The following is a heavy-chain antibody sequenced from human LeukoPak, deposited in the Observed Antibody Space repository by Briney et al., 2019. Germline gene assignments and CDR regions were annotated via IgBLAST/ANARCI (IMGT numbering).Heavy chain of an antibody. D-gene: IGHD3-22*01. CDR1: GGTSSSYA. CDR2: IIPILGIA. CDR3: ARDSIDSSGYLFDY. V-gene: IGHV1-69*04. J-gene: IGHJ4*02. Sequence: ASVKVSCKASGGTSSSYAISWVRQAPGQGLEWMGRIIPILGIANYAQKFQGRVTITADKSTSTAYMELSSLRSEDTAVYYCARDSIDSSGYLFDYWGQGTLVTVSS.